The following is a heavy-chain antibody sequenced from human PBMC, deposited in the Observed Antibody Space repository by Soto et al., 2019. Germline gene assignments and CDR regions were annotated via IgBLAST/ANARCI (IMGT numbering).Heavy chain of an antibody. D-gene: IGHD1-7*01. Sequence: PGGSLRLSCAASGFTFSSHDMSWVRQAPGKGLEWVSAISGSGGSTYYADSVKGRFTISRDNSKNTLYLQMNSLRAEDTAVYYCAKDKLGTTWFDPWGQGTLVTVSS. J-gene: IGHJ5*02. CDR1: GFTFSSHD. V-gene: IGHV3-23*01. CDR3: AKDKLGTTWFDP. CDR2: ISGSGGST.